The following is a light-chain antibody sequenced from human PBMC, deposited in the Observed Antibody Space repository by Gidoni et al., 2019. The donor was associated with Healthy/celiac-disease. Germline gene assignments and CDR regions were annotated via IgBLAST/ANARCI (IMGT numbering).Light chain of an antibody. CDR1: QSVSSY. CDR3: QQRSNWPPESS. V-gene: IGKV3-11*01. J-gene: IGKJ2*04. Sequence: EIVLTQSPATLSLSPGERATLSCRASQSVSSYLAWYQRKPGQAPRLLIYDASNRATGIQARFSGSVSGTDFTLTISSLEPEDFAVYDCQQRSNWPPESSFXQXTKLEIK. CDR2: DAS.